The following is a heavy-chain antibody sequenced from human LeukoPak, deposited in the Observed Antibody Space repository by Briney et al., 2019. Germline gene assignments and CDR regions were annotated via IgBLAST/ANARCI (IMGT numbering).Heavy chain of an antibody. CDR2: ITPMVGVT. CDR1: GGTFNNFA. J-gene: IGHJ4*02. D-gene: IGHD6-13*01. V-gene: IGHV1-69*04. CDR3: AKDPGRGSWYQYPVY. Sequence: ASVKVSCKSSGGTFNNFAFTWVRQAPGQGLEWMGRITPMVGVTNYAQDFQGRVTITADKSTSTIYMELINLTSEDTAVYYCAKDPGRGSWYQYPVYWGQGTLVTVSS.